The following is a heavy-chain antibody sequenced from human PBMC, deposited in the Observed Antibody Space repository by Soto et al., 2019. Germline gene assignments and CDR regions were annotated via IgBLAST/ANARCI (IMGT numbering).Heavy chain of an antibody. CDR3: VLWYYQFWRDHHNVFDP. V-gene: IGHV3-23*01. CDR1: GFTFSNYA. J-gene: IGHJ5*02. Sequence: GESLKISCAASGFTFSNYAMSWVRQAPGTGLEWVAGLSSGGDITYYADSVKGRLAISRDNSKNTLYLQINSLRAGDTAVYYCVLWYYQFWRDHHNVFDPWGQGTLVTVSS. D-gene: IGHD3-3*01. CDR2: LSSGGDIT.